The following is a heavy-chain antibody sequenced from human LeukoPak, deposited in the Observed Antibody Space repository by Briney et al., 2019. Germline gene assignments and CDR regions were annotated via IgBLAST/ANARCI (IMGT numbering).Heavy chain of an antibody. D-gene: IGHD3-22*01. CDR2: IYYSGST. CDR1: GGSISSSSYY. CDR3: ARRGDSSGYHYPYPYSAFDI. J-gene: IGHJ3*02. Sequence: SETLSLTCTVSGGSISSSSYYWGWIRQPPGKGLEWIGSIYYSGSTYYNPSLKSRVTISVDTSKNQFSLKLSSVTAADTAVYYCARRGDSSGYHYPYPYSAFDIWGQGTMVTVSS. V-gene: IGHV4-39*01.